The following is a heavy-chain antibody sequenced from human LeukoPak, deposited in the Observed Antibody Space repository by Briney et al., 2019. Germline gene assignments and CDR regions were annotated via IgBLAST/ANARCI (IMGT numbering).Heavy chain of an antibody. D-gene: IGHD3-22*01. CDR1: GYSFTSYW. J-gene: IGHJ4*02. Sequence: PGESLKISCKGSGYSFTSYWIGWVRQMPGKGLEWMGIIYPGDSDTRYSPSFQGQVTISADKSISTAYLQWSSLRASDTAMYYCARPQYYYDSSGYSYYFDYWGQGTLVTVSS. CDR2: IYPGDSDT. CDR3: ARPQYYYDSSGYSYYFDY. V-gene: IGHV5-51*01.